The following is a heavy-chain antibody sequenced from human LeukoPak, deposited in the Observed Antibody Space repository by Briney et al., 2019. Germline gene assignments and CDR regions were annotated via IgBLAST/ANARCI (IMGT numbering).Heavy chain of an antibody. CDR2: TYYSGST. Sequence: SETLSLTCSVSDGSINSYYWNWIRQPPGKGLEWIGYTYYSGSTNYNPSLKSRVTISVDTSKNQFSLKLSSVTAADTAVYYCAKLSTVGGPYYFDYWGQGTLVTVSS. CDR1: DGSINSYY. D-gene: IGHD3-16*01. V-gene: IGHV4-59*01. CDR3: AKLSTVGGPYYFDY. J-gene: IGHJ4*02.